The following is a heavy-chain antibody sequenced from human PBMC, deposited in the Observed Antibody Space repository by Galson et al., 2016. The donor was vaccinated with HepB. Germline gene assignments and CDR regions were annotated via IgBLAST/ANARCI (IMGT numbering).Heavy chain of an antibody. J-gene: IGHJ4*02. Sequence: LRLSCAASGFTFSSYAMSWFRQAPGKGLEWVSAIGGSGGSTYYADSVKGRFTISRDNAKNSLYLQMNSLRAEDTAVYYCARGKYSSGWADYWGQGTLVTVSS. CDR2: IGGSGGST. V-gene: IGHV3-23*01. D-gene: IGHD6-19*01. CDR3: ARGKYSSGWADY. CDR1: GFTFSSYA.